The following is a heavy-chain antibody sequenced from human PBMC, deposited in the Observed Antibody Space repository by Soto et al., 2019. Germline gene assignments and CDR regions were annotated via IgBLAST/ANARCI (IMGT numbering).Heavy chain of an antibody. CDR2: ISGSGGST. V-gene: IGHV3-23*01. CDR3: AKQNTYYDTSGYDY. CDR1: GFTFSSYA. D-gene: IGHD3-22*01. J-gene: IGHJ4*02. Sequence: LRLSCAASGFTFSSYAMSWVRQAPGKGLEWVSAISGSGGSTYYADSVKGRFTISRDNSKNTLYLQMNSLRAEDTAVYYCAKQNTYYDTSGYDYWGQGTLVTVCS.